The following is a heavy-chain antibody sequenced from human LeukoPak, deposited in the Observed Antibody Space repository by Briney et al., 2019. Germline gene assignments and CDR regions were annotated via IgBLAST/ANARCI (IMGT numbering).Heavy chain of an antibody. CDR1: GFTFTNYA. CDR2: ISGNGDTA. CDR3: AKVRQWLEPFDY. Sequence: GGSLRLSCAAPGFTFTNYAMICVRQAPGKGLEWVSSISGNGDTAYYADSVKGRFTISRDNSKNTLSLQMNSLRAEDTAVYYCAKVRQWLEPFDYWGQGTLVTVSS. V-gene: IGHV3-23*01. D-gene: IGHD6-19*01. J-gene: IGHJ4*02.